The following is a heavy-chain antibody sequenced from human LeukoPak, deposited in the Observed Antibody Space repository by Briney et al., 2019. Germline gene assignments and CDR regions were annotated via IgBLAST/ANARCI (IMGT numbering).Heavy chain of an antibody. V-gene: IGHV1-18*01. CDR1: GYTFTSHG. Sequence: ASVNVSCRTSGYTFTSHGITWVRQAPGQGLEWMGWISGYNGDTIYAQKFQGRVTMTTETSTNTAYMEVWSLRSDDTAVYYCARDPSNTSGRFWYLDVWGRGTLVTVSA. J-gene: IGHJ2*01. CDR2: ISGYNGDT. D-gene: IGHD6-19*01. CDR3: ARDPSNTSGRFWYLDV.